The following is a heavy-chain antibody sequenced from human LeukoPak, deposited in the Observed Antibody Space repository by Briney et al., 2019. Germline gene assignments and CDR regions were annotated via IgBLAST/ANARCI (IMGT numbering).Heavy chain of an antibody. CDR3: ARAEYCSGGSCYSYYGMDV. D-gene: IGHD2-15*01. CDR2: INSDGSST. Sequence: GGSLRLSCAASGFTFSSYWMYWVRQAPGKGLVWVSRINSDGSSTSYADSVKGRFTISRDNVKNTLYLQMNSLRAEDTAVYYCARAEYCSGGSCYSYYGMDVWGQGTTVTVSS. J-gene: IGHJ6*02. V-gene: IGHV3-74*01. CDR1: GFTFSSYW.